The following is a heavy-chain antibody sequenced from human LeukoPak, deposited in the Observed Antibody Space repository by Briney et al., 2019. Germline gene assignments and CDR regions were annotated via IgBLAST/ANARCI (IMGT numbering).Heavy chain of an antibody. CDR2: VIPIFGTA. CDR3: ARDSGDCSSTSCLRGDAFDI. D-gene: IGHD2-2*01. V-gene: IGHV1-69*13. J-gene: IGHJ3*02. Sequence: SVKVSCKASGGTFSSYAISWVRQAPGQGLEWMGGVIPIFGTANYAQKFQGRVTITSDESTSTAYMELSSLRSEDTAVYYCARDSGDCSSTSCLRGDAFDIWGQGTIVTVSA. CDR1: GGTFSSYA.